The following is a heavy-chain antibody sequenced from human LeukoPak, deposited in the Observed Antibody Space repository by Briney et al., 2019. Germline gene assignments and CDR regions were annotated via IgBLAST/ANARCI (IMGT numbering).Heavy chain of an antibody. CDR1: GITFSNFG. Sequence: GGSLRLSCATSGITFSNFGMSWVRQAPGKGLEWVSGISGSGDSTYYADSVKGRFTISRDNFKNTVYLQMNSLRVEDTAVYYCAKGHGAQSTGFDSWGQGTLVIASS. D-gene: IGHD4/OR15-4a*01. CDR2: ISGSGDST. CDR3: AKGHGAQSTGFDS. J-gene: IGHJ4*02. V-gene: IGHV3-23*01.